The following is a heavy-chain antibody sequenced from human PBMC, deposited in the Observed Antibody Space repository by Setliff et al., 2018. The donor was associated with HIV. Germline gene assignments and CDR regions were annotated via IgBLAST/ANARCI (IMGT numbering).Heavy chain of an antibody. V-gene: IGHV4-61*02. Sequence: SETLSLTCTVSGGSITSGSYSWTWIRQAAGKGLEWIGRIYTRGNTNYNPSLRSRVTMSVDTSKNQFSLKVTSVTAADTAVYYCARGVPLLPPHYWGQGTLVTVSS. CDR3: ARGVPLLPPHY. CDR2: IYTRGNT. CDR1: GGSITSGSYS. J-gene: IGHJ4*02. D-gene: IGHD2-21*02.